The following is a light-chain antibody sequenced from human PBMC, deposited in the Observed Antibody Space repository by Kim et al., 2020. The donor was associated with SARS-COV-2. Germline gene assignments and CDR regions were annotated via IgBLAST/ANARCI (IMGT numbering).Light chain of an antibody. J-gene: IGKJ1*01. CDR2: GAS. CDR3: QQYHDWAET. CDR1: QSVNTK. V-gene: IGKV3D-15*01. Sequence: VSPGERATLTCRASQSVNTKLAWYQQKGGRPPRMLIYGASTRATGVPARFSGSGSGTDFTLTISSLQSEDSAVYYCQQYHDWAETFGQGTKVDIK.